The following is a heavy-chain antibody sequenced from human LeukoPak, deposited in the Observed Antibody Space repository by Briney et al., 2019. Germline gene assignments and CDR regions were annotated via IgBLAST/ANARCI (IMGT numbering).Heavy chain of an antibody. J-gene: IGHJ3*02. CDR3: ARDQNSGSYSRGAFDI. Sequence: GGSLRLSCAVSGFTFSSYWMNWGRQAPGKGLEWVSSISSSSSYIYYADSVKGRFTISRDNAKNSLYLQMNSLRAEDTAVYYCARDQNSGSYSRGAFDIWGQGTMVTVSS. D-gene: IGHD1-26*01. CDR1: GFTFSSYW. CDR2: ISSSSSYI. V-gene: IGHV3-21*01.